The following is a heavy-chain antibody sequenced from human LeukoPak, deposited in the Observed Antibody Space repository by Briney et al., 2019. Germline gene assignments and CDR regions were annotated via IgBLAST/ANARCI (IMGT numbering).Heavy chain of an antibody. Sequence: PGGSLRLSCAASGFIFKTYTMTCVRQAPGKGLEWVSYITGDCKYITYADSVKGRFTISRDNAKNSLYLQVASLRGDDTATYYCAREGNDYYYDQWGQGTLVTVSP. J-gene: IGHJ4*02. CDR2: ITGDCKYI. CDR1: GFIFKTYT. V-gene: IGHV3-21*01. CDR3: AREGNDYYYDQ. D-gene: IGHD3-16*01.